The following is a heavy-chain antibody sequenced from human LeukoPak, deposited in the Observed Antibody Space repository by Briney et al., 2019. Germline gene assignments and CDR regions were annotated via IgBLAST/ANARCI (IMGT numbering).Heavy chain of an antibody. CDR1: GGSISSGSYY. CDR2: IYTSGST. Sequence: SQTLSLTCTVSGGSISSGSYYWSWIRQPAGKGLEWIGRIYTSGSTNYNPSLKSRVTISVDTSKNQFSLKLSSVTAADTAVYYCAREKCRGSSWYGCWFDPWGQGTLVTVSS. J-gene: IGHJ5*02. CDR3: AREKCRGSSWYGCWFDP. D-gene: IGHD6-13*01. V-gene: IGHV4-61*02.